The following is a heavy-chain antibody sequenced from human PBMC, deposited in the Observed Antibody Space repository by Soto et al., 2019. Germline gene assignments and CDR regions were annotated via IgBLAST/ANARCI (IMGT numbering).Heavy chain of an antibody. CDR3: ASWVDSSGYLLGI. D-gene: IGHD3-22*01. CDR2: IIPIFGTA. J-gene: IGHJ4*02. V-gene: IGHV1-69*13. CDR1: GGTFSSYA. Sequence: ASVKVSCKASGGTFSSYAISWVRQAPGQGLEWMGGIIPIFGTANYAQKFQGRVTITVDESTSTAYMELSSLRSEDTAVYYCASWVDSSGYLLGIWGQGTLVTVSS.